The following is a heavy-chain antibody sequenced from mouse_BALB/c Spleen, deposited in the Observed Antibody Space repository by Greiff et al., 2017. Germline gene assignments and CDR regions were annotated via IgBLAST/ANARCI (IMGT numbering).Heavy chain of an antibody. Sequence: QVQLQQSGAELARPGASVKMSCKASGYTFTSYTMHWVKQRPGQGLEWIGYINPSRGYTNYNQKFKDKATLTADKSSSTAYMQLSSLTSEDSAVYYCARTNSSSWYAMDYWGQGTSVTVSS. V-gene: IGHV1-4*01. D-gene: IGHD1-1*01. CDR2: INPSRGYT. CDR1: GYTFTSYT. J-gene: IGHJ4*01. CDR3: ARTNSSSWYAMDY.